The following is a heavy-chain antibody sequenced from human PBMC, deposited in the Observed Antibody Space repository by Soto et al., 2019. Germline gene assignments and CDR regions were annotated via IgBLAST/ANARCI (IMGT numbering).Heavy chain of an antibody. CDR3: ARRRRFRGDPPTDYYYYYMDV. CDR2: IYYSGST. CDR1: GGSISSSSYY. V-gene: IGHV4-39*01. D-gene: IGHD3-10*01. Sequence: SETLSLTCTVSGGSISSSSYYWGWIRQPPGKGLEWIGSIYYSGSTYYNPSLKSRVTISVDTSKNQFSLKLSSVTAADTAVYYCARRRRFRGDPPTDYYYYYMDVWGKGTTVTVSS. J-gene: IGHJ6*03.